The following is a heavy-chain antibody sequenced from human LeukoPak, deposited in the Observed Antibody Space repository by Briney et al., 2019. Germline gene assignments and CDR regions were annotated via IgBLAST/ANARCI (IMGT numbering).Heavy chain of an antibody. D-gene: IGHD6-19*01. J-gene: IGHJ4*02. Sequence: GASVKVSCKASGYTFTSYGISWVRQAPGQGLEWMGWISAYNGNTSYAQKLQGRVTMTTDTSTSTAYMELRSLRSDDTAVYYCAREFGRIAVAGTPEYYFDYWGQGTLVTVSS. CDR3: AREFGRIAVAGTPEYYFDY. V-gene: IGHV1-18*01. CDR2: ISAYNGNT. CDR1: GYTFTSYG.